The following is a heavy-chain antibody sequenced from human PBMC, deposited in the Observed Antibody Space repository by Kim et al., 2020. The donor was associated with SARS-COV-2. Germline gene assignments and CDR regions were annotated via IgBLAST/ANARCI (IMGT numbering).Heavy chain of an antibody. Sequence: SETLSLTCTVSGGSISSSSYYWGWIRQPPGKGLEWIGSIYYSGSTYYNPSLKSRDTISVDTSKNQFSLKLSSVTAADTAVYYCARRLGGWRNYGMDVWGQRTTATV. CDR3: ARRLGGWRNYGMDV. J-gene: IGHJ6*02. D-gene: IGHD6-19*01. CDR2: IYYSGST. CDR1: GGSISSSSYY. V-gene: IGHV4-39*01.